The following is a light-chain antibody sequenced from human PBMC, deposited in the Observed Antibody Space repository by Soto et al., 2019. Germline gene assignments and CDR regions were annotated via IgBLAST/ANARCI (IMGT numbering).Light chain of an antibody. Sequence: QSVLTQPPSLSAAPGHKVSISCSGSSSNIWGNSLFRYKKPQGTAREVLIYEDNKRPAGITCRFSGSKSGTPATLIISGVQAGDEADYYCGSWDSSLSAYVFGTGTKVTVL. CDR3: GSWDSSLSAYV. V-gene: IGLV1-51*01. CDR2: EDN. J-gene: IGLJ1*01. CDR1: SSNIWGNS.